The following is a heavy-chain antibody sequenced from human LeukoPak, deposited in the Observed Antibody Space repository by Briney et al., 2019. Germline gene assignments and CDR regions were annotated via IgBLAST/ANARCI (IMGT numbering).Heavy chain of an antibody. CDR3: ASQSRGIAVAGTHAFDI. CDR1: GYSFTSYW. Sequence: GESLKISCEDSGYSFTSYWISWVRQMPGKGLEWMGRIDPSDSYTNYSPSFQGHVTISADKSISTAYLQWSSLKASDTAMYYCASQSRGIAVAGTHAFDIWGQGTMVTVSS. D-gene: IGHD6-19*01. CDR2: IDPSDSYT. V-gene: IGHV5-10-1*01. J-gene: IGHJ3*02.